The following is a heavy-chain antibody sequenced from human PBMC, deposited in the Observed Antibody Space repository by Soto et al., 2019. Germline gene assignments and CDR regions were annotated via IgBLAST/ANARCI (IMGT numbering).Heavy chain of an antibody. Sequence: SEALSLTCTVSGGSISGYYWSLIRQPPGKGLEWIGNIYYSGSTNYNPSLKSRVTISVDTSKNQFSLKLSSVTAADTAVYYCARHPYRSGWPWGQGTLVTVSS. CDR2: IYYSGST. D-gene: IGHD6-19*01. CDR3: ARHPYRSGWP. V-gene: IGHV4-59*08. CDR1: GGSISGYY. J-gene: IGHJ4*02.